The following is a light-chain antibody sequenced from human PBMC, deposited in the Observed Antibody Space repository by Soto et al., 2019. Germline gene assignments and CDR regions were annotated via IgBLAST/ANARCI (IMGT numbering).Light chain of an antibody. Sequence: QSVLTQPPSVSGAPGQRVTISCTGSSSNSGAGYDVHWYQQLPGTAPKLLIYSNTNRPSGVPDRFSGSKSDTSASLAITGLQAEDEADYYCQSYDSSLSGPVVFGGGTKLTVL. CDR3: QSYDSSLSGPVV. J-gene: IGLJ2*01. CDR1: SSNSGAGYD. CDR2: SNT. V-gene: IGLV1-40*01.